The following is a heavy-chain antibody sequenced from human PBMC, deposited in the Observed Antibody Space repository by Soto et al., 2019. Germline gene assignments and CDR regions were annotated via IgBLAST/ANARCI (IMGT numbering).Heavy chain of an antibody. V-gene: IGHV1-46*01. Sequence: QVQLVQSGAEVKKPGASVKVSCKTSGYSFTNYYLHWVRQAPGQGLERMGLINPSGISTSYAKKFQGRVTMTRDTSTSTVYMDLSSLRSEDTAVYYCATSDNVVVAASSPVYFDYWRQGTLVTVSS. CDR2: INPSGIST. J-gene: IGHJ4*02. CDR1: GYSFTNYY. D-gene: IGHD2-15*01. CDR3: ATSDNVVVAASSPVYFDY.